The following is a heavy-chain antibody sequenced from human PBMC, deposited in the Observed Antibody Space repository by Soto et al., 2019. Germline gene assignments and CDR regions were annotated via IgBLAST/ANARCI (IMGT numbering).Heavy chain of an antibody. D-gene: IGHD3-10*01. CDR2: IYYSGST. CDR3: ARCITMVRGVIKAHYYYGMDV. CDR1: GGSISSYY. V-gene: IGHV4-59*01. Sequence: SETLSLTCTVSGGSISSYYWSWIRQPPGKGLEWFGYIYYSGSTNYNPSLKSRVTISVDTSKNQFSLKLSSVTAADTAVHYCARCITMVRGVIKAHYYYGMDVWGQGTTVTVSS. J-gene: IGHJ6*02.